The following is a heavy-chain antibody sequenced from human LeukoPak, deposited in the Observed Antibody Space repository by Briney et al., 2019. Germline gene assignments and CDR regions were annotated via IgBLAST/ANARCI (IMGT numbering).Heavy chain of an antibody. J-gene: IGHJ4*02. CDR1: GGSISSSSYY. Sequence: SETLSLTCTVSGGSISSSSYYWGWIRQPPGKGLEWIGSIYYSGSTYYNPSLKSRVTISVDTSKNQFSLKLSSVTAADTAVYYCARVTQPILWLDVRAFDYWDQGTLVTVSS. D-gene: IGHD3-10*01. CDR3: ARVTQPILWLDVRAFDY. CDR2: IYYSGST. V-gene: IGHV4-39*07.